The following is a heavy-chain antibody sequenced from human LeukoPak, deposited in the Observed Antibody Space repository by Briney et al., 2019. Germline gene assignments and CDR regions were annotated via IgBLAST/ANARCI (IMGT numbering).Heavy chain of an antibody. Sequence: PGRSLRLSCAASGFTFSSYGMHWVRQAPGKGLEWVAVIWYDGSNKYYADSVKGRFTISRDNSKNTLYLQMNSLRAEDTAVYYCARDGYDSSGTYYYYYGMDVWGQGTTVTVSS. D-gene: IGHD3-22*01. J-gene: IGHJ6*02. CDR2: IWYDGSNK. CDR1: GFTFSSYG. V-gene: IGHV3-33*08. CDR3: ARDGYDSSGTYYYYYGMDV.